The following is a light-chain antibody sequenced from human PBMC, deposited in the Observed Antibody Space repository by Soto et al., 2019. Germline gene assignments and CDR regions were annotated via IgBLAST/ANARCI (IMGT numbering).Light chain of an antibody. V-gene: IGLV2-14*01. CDR2: AVS. CDR3: CSCTSLSTVV. J-gene: IGLJ2*01. Sequence: QSVLTQPASVSGSPGQSITISCTGTSSDVGGCNHVSWYQHSPGKAPKLILFAVSDRPSGVSHRFSGSKSGNTASLTISGLQAEDEADYFCCSCTSLSTVVFGGGTKLTVL. CDR1: SSDVGGCNH.